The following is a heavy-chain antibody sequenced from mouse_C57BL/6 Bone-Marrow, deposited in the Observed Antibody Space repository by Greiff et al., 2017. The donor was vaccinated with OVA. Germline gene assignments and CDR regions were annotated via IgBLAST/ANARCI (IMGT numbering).Heavy chain of an antibody. J-gene: IGHJ1*03. Sequence: DVHLVESGGGLVKPGGSLKLSCAASGFTFSDYGMHWVRQAPEKGLEWVAYISSGSSTIYYADTVKGRFTISRDNAKNTLFLQMTSLRSEDTARYYCARQGSYWYFDVWGTGTTVTVSS. V-gene: IGHV5-17*01. CDR2: ISSGSSTI. CDR3: ARQGSYWYFDV. D-gene: IGHD1-1*01. CDR1: GFTFSDYG.